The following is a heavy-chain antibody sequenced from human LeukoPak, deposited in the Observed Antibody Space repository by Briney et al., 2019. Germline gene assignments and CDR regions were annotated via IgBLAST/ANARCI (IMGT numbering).Heavy chain of an antibody. CDR2: IKKDGSEK. J-gene: IGHJ4*02. Sequence: GGSLRLSCAASGFTFSDYYMSWIRQAPGKGLEWVANIKKDGSEKYYVDSVKGRFTISRDNAKNSMYLQMNSLRAEDTAVYYCARGLYSSTTYYFDYWGQGTLVTVSS. V-gene: IGHV3-7*03. CDR1: GFTFSDYY. CDR3: ARGLYSSTTYYFDY. D-gene: IGHD6-13*01.